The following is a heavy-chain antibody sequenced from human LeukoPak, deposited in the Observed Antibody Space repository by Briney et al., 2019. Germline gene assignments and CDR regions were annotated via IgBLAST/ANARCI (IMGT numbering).Heavy chain of an antibody. D-gene: IGHD2-15*01. V-gene: IGHV1-69*05. J-gene: IGHJ4*02. Sequence: SVKVSCKASGGTFNSYAISSVRHAPGQGLEWMGRIIPIFGTANYAQQFQAKVTITTDESTSPAYMHPSTLRSEDTAVYYCAREVHRYCSVGSCYFNNWGQGALGTVSS. CDR1: GGTFNSYA. CDR2: IIPIFGTA. CDR3: AREVHRYCSVGSCYFNN.